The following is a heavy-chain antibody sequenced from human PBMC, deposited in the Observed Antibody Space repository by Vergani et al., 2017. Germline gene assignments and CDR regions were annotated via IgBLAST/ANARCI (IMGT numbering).Heavy chain of an antibody. D-gene: IGHD3-3*01. CDR3: AREYYDFWSGYYTGGWFDP. CDR2: IYHSGST. V-gene: IGHV4-30-2*01. CDR1: GGSISSGGYS. Sequence: QLQLQESGSGLVKPSQTLSLTCAVSGGSISSGGYSWSWIRQPPGKGLEWIGYIYHSGSTYYNPSLKSGVTISVDRSKNQFSLKLSSVTAADTAVYYCAREYYDFWSGYYTGGWFDPWGQGTLVTVSS. J-gene: IGHJ5*02.